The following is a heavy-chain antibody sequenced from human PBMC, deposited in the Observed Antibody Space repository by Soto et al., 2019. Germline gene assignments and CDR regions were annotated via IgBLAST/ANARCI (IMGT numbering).Heavy chain of an antibody. CDR2: IIPIFGTA. J-gene: IGHJ6*02. CDR1: GGTFSSYA. V-gene: IGHV1-69*13. Sequence: SVKVSCKASGGTFSSYAISWVRQAPGQGLEWMGGIIPIFGTANYAQKFQGRVTITADESTSTAYMELSSLRSEDTAVYYFARDHDFWSGSANNRLGYGMDVWGQGTTVTVSS. D-gene: IGHD3-3*01. CDR3: ARDHDFWSGSANNRLGYGMDV.